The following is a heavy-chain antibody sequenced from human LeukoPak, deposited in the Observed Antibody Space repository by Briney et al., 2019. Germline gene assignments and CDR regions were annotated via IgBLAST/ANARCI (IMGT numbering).Heavy chain of an antibody. Sequence: SVKVSCKASGGTFSSYAISWVRQAPGQGLEWMGRIIPILGIANYAQKFQGRVTITADKSTSTAYMELSSLRSEDTAVYYCASPHYDSSGYYKGSLWYWGQGTLVTVSS. V-gene: IGHV1-69*04. CDR2: IIPILGIA. CDR3: ASPHYDSSGYYKGSLWY. CDR1: GGTFSSYA. J-gene: IGHJ4*02. D-gene: IGHD3-22*01.